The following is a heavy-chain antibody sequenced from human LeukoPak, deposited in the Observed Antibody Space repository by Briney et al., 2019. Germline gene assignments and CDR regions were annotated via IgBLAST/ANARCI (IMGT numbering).Heavy chain of an antibody. D-gene: IGHD2-8*01. CDR2: IKSKTDGGTT. Sequence: GGSHRLPCAASGFTLRQRCAIGLRQAPGKGLEWVGRIKSKTDGGTTDYAAPVKGRFTISRDDSKNTLYLQMNSLKTEDTAVYYCTTGGCQRGQGTLVTVSS. CDR3: TTGGCQ. V-gene: IGHV3-15*01. J-gene: IGHJ4*02. CDR1: GFTLRQRC.